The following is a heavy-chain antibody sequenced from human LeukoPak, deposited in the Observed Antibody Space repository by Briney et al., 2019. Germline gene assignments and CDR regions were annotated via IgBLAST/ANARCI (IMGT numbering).Heavy chain of an antibody. CDR2: MNPNSGNT. V-gene: IGHV1-8*01. D-gene: IGHD3-16*02. Sequence: ASVKVSCKASGYTFTSYDINWVRQATGQGLEWMGWMNPNSGNTGYAQKFQGRVTMTRNTSISTAYMELSSLRSEDTAVYYCARGPPYDYVWGSYRSLGYWGQGTLVTVSS. CDR3: ARGPPYDYVWGSYRSLGY. J-gene: IGHJ4*02. CDR1: GYTFTSYD.